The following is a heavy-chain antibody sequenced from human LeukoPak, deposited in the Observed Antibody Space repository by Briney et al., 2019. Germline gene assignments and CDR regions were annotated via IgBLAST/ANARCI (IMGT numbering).Heavy chain of an antibody. CDR1: GYIFTIYG. J-gene: IGHJ4*02. V-gene: IGHV1-18*01. CDR2: INTYNGHT. Sequence: ASVTVCCKASGYIFTIYGYTWVRQAPGQGLECMGWINTYNGHTDYAQKLQGRVTITTYTSTRTAYMELRSLRSDDTAVYCCARVYYSGSGSYYLADHWGQGTPVTVSS. CDR3: ARVYYSGSGSYYLADH. D-gene: IGHD3-10*01.